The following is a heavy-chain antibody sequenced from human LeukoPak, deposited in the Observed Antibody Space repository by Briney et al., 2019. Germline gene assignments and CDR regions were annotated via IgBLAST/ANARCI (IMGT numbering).Heavy chain of an antibody. CDR3: ARGLRGIDGDYRVARYGMDV. CDR2: IIPIFGTT. D-gene: IGHD4-17*01. CDR1: GGTFTSYV. Sequence: VASVKVSCKASGGTFTSYVISWVRQASGQGREWMGGIIPIFGTTKYAQKFQGRVTITADESTSTAYMELGSLRSEDRAVYYCARGLRGIDGDYRVARYGMDVWGQGTTVTVSS. J-gene: IGHJ6*02. V-gene: IGHV1-69*13.